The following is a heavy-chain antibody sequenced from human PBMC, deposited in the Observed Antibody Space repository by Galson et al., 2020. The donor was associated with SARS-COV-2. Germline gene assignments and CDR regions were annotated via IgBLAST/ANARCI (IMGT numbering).Heavy chain of an antibody. CDR2: MNQDGSEK. D-gene: IGHD3-10*01. Sequence: GGSLRLSCAASGFTFSYYWMSWVRQAPGKGLEWVANMNQDGSEKYYVDSVKGRFTISRDNAKNSLYLQMNSLGAEDTAVYYCTSGDSGPIQSDYWGQGTLVTVSA. J-gene: IGHJ4*02. CDR3: TSGDSGPIQSDY. CDR1: GFTFSYYW. V-gene: IGHV3-7*01.